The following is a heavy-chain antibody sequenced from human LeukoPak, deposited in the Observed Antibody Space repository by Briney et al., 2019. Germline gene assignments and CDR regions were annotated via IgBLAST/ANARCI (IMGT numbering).Heavy chain of an antibody. V-gene: IGHV4-34*01. CDR3: ASLLDSSGYYSVPDY. D-gene: IGHD3-22*01. CDR2: INHSGST. CDR1: GGSFSGSY. Sequence: SETLSLTCAGHGGSFSGSYWSWIRQPPGKWLDWIGEINHSGSTNYNPSLKSRVTISVDTSKNQFSLKLSSVTAADTAVYYCASLLDSSGYYSVPDYWGQGTLVTVSS. J-gene: IGHJ4*02.